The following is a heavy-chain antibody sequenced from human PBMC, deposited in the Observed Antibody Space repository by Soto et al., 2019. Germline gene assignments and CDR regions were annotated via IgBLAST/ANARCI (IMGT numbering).Heavy chain of an antibody. CDR3: AKVGDYYDSSGFDY. J-gene: IGHJ4*02. CDR1: VFTFSSYG. D-gene: IGHD3-22*01. V-gene: IGHV3-30*18. Sequence: QVQLVESGGGVVQPGRSLRLSCAASVFTFSSYGMHWVRQAPGKGLEWVAVISYDGSNKYYADSVKGRFTISRDNSKNTLYLQMNSLRAEDTAVYYCAKVGDYYDSSGFDYWGQGTLVTVSS. CDR2: ISYDGSNK.